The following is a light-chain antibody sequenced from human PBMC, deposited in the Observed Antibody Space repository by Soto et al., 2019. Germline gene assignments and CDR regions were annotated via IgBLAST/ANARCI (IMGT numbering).Light chain of an antibody. CDR2: EDN. Sequence: QSVLTQPASVSGSPGQSSTISCTGTSSDVGSYNLVSWYQQHPGKAPKLMIYEDNKRPSGVSIRFSVSKSGYTASLTISGLQAEDEADYYCCSYARTSTYVVASGTTLTVL. J-gene: IGLJ1*01. CDR3: CSYARTSTYV. V-gene: IGLV2-23*01. CDR1: SSDVGSYNL.